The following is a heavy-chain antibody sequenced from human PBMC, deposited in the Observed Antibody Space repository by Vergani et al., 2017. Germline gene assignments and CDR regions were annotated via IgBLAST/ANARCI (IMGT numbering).Heavy chain of an antibody. CDR2: IIPILGIA. CDR3: ARDPSAAGFDAFDI. Sequence: QVQLVQSGAEVKKPGSSVKVSCKASGGTFSSYTISWVRQAPGQGLEWMGRIIPILGIANYAQKFQGRVTITAEKSTSTAYMELSSLRSEDTAVYYCARDPSAAGFDAFDIWGQGTMVTVSS. D-gene: IGHD3-10*01. J-gene: IGHJ3*02. CDR1: GGTFSSYT. V-gene: IGHV1-69*08.